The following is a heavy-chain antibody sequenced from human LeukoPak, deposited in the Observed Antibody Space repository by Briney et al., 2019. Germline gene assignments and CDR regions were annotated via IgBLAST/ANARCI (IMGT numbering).Heavy chain of an antibody. CDR3: VAYGSGSYYHNFDY. CDR1: GDSVSSGSYY. Sequence: SETLSLTCTVSGDSVSSGSYYWSWIRQPPGRGLEWIGYIYYSGSTNYNPSLKSRVTISVDTSKNQFSLKLSSVTAADAAVYYCVAYGSGSYYHNFDYWGQGTLVTVSS. D-gene: IGHD3-10*01. J-gene: IGHJ4*02. V-gene: IGHV4-61*01. CDR2: IYYSGST.